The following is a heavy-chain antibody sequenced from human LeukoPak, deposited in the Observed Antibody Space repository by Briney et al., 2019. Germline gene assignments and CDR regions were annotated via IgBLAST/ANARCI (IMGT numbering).Heavy chain of an antibody. J-gene: IGHJ6*04. CDR2: IRSKDNSYAT. V-gene: IGHV3-73*01. D-gene: IGHD3-22*01. CDR1: GFTISGSG. Sequence: GGSLRLSCAASGFTISGSGMHWVRQASGKGLEWVGRIRSKDNSYATAYAASVKGRFTISRDDSKNTAYLQMNGLKTEDTAVYYCTRQGDYYDSSGYYRRLDVWGKGTTVTVSS. CDR3: TRQGDYYDSSGYYRRLDV.